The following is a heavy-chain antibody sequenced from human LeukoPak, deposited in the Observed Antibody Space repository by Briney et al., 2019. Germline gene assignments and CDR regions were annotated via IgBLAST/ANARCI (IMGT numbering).Heavy chain of an antibody. Sequence: GGSLRHSCAAPGFTVRSNYMSWVRPAPGKGLGWVSVIYSGGSIYYAASAPGRFTNSRDSTKNTLYLQMSSLRAEGTAVYYCARDYRKTLRNSGSYSRRITLFDYWGQGTLVTVSS. CDR2: IYSGGSI. V-gene: IGHV3-53*01. D-gene: IGHD1-26*01. CDR1: GFTVRSNY. CDR3: ARDYRKTLRNSGSYSRRITLFDY. J-gene: IGHJ4*02.